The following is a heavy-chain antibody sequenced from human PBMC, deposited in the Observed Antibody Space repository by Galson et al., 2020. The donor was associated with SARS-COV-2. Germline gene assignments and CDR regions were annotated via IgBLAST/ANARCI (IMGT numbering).Heavy chain of an antibody. Sequence: GGSLRLSCAVSGFTFSDSAIHWVRQASGKGLEWVGRIRGKTNTYATAYAASVKGRFTISRDDSKNTAYLQMNSLKTEDMAVYYCTTLTDYCGQGTLVTVSS. J-gene: IGHJ4*02. V-gene: IGHV3-73*01. CDR3: TTLTDY. CDR1: GFTFSDSA. CDR2: IRGKTNTYAT.